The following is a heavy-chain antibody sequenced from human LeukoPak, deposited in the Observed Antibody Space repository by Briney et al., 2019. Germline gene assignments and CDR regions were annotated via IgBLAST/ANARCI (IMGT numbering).Heavy chain of an antibody. CDR3: ARAIVDTNTFRFDY. Sequence: GGSLRLSCAASGFTFSSYAMSWVRQAPGKGLEWVSAISGSGGSTYYADSVKGRFTISRDNTKNSLYLQMNSLRAEDTALYYCARAIVDTNTFRFDYWGQGTLVTVSS. J-gene: IGHJ4*02. V-gene: IGHV3-23*01. CDR2: ISGSGGST. D-gene: IGHD5-18*01. CDR1: GFTFSSYA.